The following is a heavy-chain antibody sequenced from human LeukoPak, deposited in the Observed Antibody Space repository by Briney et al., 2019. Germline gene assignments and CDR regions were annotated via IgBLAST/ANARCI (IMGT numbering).Heavy chain of an antibody. CDR2: IWFDGSYK. V-gene: IGHV3-30*02. J-gene: IGHJ5*02. D-gene: IGHD2-15*01. Sequence: PGGSLRLSCAASGFRFTNYGMHWVRQAPGKGLDWVSVIWFDGSYKYYSDSVKGRFTISRDNSKNTLYLQMNSLRVEDTAVYYCAKNGDCSGGSCYHSINWFDPWGQGTLVTVSS. CDR3: AKNGDCSGGSCYHSINWFDP. CDR1: GFRFTNYG.